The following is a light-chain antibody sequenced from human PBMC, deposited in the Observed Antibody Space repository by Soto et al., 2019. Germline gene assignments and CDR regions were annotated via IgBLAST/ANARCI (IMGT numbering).Light chain of an antibody. V-gene: IGKV1-39*01. CDR2: GAS. J-gene: IGKJ3*01. CDR3: QQSYSTPFT. CDR1: QSITTS. Sequence: DIQMTQAPSSLSASVGDRVTITCRASQSITTSLSWYQQKPGKAPKVLIYGASNLQGGVPSRFSGSGSGTDFTLTISSLQPEDFAAYYCQQSYSTPFTFGPGTRVDVK.